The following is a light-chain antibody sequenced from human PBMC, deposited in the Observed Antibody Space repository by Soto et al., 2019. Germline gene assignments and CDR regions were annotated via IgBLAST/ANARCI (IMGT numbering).Light chain of an antibody. Sequence: QSVLTQPPSASGSPGQSVTISCTGASSDVGGYKSVSWYQQHPGKAPKLIISEVNSGVPDRFSGSKSGNTASLTVSGLQAEDGADYYCSSYAGSGNWVFGGGTKLTVL. J-gene: IGLJ3*02. CDR3: SSYAGSGNWV. V-gene: IGLV2-8*01. CDR2: EV. CDR1: SSDVGGYKS.